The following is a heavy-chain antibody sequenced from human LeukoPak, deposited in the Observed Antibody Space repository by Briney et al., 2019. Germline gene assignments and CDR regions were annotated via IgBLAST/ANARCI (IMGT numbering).Heavy chain of an antibody. CDR1: GGSISSGDYY. V-gene: IGHV4-61*08. CDR2: IYYSGST. J-gene: IGHJ3*02. Sequence: PSETLSLTCTVSGGSISSGDYYWSWIRQPPGKGLEWIGYIYYSGSTNYNPSLKSRVTISVDTSKNQFSLKLSSVTAADTAVYYCARHERLSGYSSDAFDIWGQGTMVTVSS. CDR3: ARHERLSGYSSDAFDI. D-gene: IGHD3-22*01.